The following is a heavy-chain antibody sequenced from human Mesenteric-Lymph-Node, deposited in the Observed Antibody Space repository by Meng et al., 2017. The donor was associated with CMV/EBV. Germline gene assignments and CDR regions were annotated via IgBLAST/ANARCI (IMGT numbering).Heavy chain of an antibody. CDR1: GFTFSSYS. CDR3: AREGYYDSSGYYPGY. D-gene: IGHD3-22*01. J-gene: IGHJ4*02. Sequence: GGSLRHSCAASGFTFSSYSMNWVRQAPGKGLEWVSSISSSSSYIYYADSVKGRFTISRDNAKNSLYLQMNSLRAEDTAVYYCAREGYYDSSGYYPGYWGQGTLVTVSS. V-gene: IGHV3-21*01. CDR2: ISSSSSYI.